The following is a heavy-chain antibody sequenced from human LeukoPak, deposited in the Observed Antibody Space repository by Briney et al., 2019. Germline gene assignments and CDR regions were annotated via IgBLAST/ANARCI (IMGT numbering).Heavy chain of an antibody. J-gene: IGHJ5*01. CDR3: ARENIAAAGTLYWFDS. D-gene: IGHD6-13*01. Sequence: SETLSLTCTVSGGSISSYYWSWIRQPPGKGLEWIGYIYYSGSTNYNPSLKSRVTISVDTSKNQFSLKLSSVTAADTAVYYCARENIAAAGTLYWFDSWGQGTLVTVSS. CDR2: IYYSGST. CDR1: GGSISSYY. V-gene: IGHV4-59*01.